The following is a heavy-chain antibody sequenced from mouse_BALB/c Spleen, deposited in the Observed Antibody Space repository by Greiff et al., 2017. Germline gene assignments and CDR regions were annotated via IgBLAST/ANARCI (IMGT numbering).Heavy chain of an antibody. Sequence: EVQRVESGGGLVQPGGSRKLSCAASGFTFSSFGMHWVRQAPEKGLEWVAYISSGSSTIYYADTVKGRFTISRDNPKNTLFLQMTSLRSEDTAMYYCAIYDYDGGAMDYWGQGTSVTVSS. D-gene: IGHD2-4*01. CDR2: ISSGSSTI. CDR1: GFTFSSFG. J-gene: IGHJ4*01. V-gene: IGHV5-17*02. CDR3: AIYDYDGGAMDY.